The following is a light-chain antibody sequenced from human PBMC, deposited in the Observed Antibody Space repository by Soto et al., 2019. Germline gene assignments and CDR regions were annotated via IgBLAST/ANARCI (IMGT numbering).Light chain of an antibody. Sequence: QSALTQPASVSGPPGQSITISCTGTSSDVGDYKYVSWYQQHPGKAPKLMIYHVVQRPSGVPDRFSGSKSGTTASLIISGPQAEDEADYFCCSYADGQTLAFGGGTKLTVL. J-gene: IGLJ2*01. CDR3: CSYADGQTLA. V-gene: IGLV2-11*01. CDR1: SSDVGDYKY. CDR2: HVV.